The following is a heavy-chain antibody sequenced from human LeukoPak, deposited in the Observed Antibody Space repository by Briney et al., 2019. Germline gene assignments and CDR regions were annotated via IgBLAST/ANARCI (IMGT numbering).Heavy chain of an antibody. CDR3: ARLGRDGYNFDYYYYYMDV. D-gene: IGHD5-24*01. CDR1: GGSFRGSY. J-gene: IGHJ6*03. V-gene: IGHV4-34*01. CDR2: MNQSGST. Sequence: SETLSLTCAVYGGSFRGSYWSWIRQPPGNGLERIGEMNQSGSTNYNPSLKCRVTISVDTSKNQFSLKLSSVTAADTAVYYCARLGRDGYNFDYYYYYMDVWGKGTTVTVSS.